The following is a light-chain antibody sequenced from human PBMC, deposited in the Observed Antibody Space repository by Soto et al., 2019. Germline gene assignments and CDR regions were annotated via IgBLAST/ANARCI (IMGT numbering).Light chain of an antibody. Sequence: DIQITQSPSSLSASVGDRVTITCQASQDITNCLNWYHQKPGKAPKLLIYDASSLESGVPSRFSGSGSGTEFTLTISSLQPDDFATYYCQKYNSYSGKFGQGTKVDIK. CDR2: DAS. J-gene: IGKJ1*01. CDR1: QDITNC. V-gene: IGKV1-5*01. CDR3: QKYNSYSGK.